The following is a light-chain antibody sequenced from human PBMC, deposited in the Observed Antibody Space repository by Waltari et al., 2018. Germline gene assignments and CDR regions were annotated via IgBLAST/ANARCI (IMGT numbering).Light chain of an antibody. J-gene: IGLJ2*01. CDR1: SNDVGGYND. V-gene: IGLV2-11*01. Sequence: QAALTQPPSVSKSLGQAVTISCTGTSNDVGGYNDVSWYQQYPGTAPRLVIYDVNIRPAGVSDRFSGSKSGKTASLTISGLQAEDEADYYSLSFRGGNTWVFGGGTRLTVL. CDR3: LSFRGGNTWV. CDR2: DVN.